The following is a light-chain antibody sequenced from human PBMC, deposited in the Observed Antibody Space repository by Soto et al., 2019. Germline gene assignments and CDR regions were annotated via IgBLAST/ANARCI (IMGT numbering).Light chain of an antibody. CDR1: QGISHN. CDR3: QNYSSAPRT. CDR2: DAN. Sequence: DIQMTQSPSSLSASVGDRVTLTCRASQGISHNLAWYQQRPGQVPKLLIHDANILQSGVPSRFSGSGSGTDFTLTISSLQPEDVATYYCQNYSSAPRTFGQGTKVDIK. J-gene: IGKJ1*01. V-gene: IGKV1-27*01.